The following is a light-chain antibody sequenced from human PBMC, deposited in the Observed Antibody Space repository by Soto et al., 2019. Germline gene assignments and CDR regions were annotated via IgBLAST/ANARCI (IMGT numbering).Light chain of an antibody. V-gene: IGKV1-5*01. J-gene: IGKJ1*01. CDR1: QSISEW. CDR3: QQSYSSSWT. CDR2: DVS. Sequence: DIHMTQSPSTLSASVGDRVTITCRASQSISEWLTWYQQKPGRAPKLLIYDVSSLESGVPSRFSGSGSETDFTLTISSLQREDFATYFCQQSYSSSWTFGQGTKVEI.